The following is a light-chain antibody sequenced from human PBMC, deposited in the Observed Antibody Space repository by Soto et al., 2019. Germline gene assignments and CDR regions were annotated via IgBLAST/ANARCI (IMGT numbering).Light chain of an antibody. CDR1: RSIDFY. CDR2: AAS. J-gene: IGKJ1*01. CDR3: QQTYSSHS. V-gene: IGKV1-39*01. Sequence: DIQMIQSPSSLSASVGDRVTITCRGSRSIDFYLNWYQHRPGKGPKLLIYAASSLYSGVPSRFSGSGSGTDFTLTISGLQPEDFATYYCQQTYSSHSFGQGTKVEVK.